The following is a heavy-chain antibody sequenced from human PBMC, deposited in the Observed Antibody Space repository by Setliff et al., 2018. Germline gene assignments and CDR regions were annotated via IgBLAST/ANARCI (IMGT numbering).Heavy chain of an antibody. CDR2: INHTGST. Sequence: PSETLSLTCTVYGGSFSGYYWSWIRQPPGKGLGWIGEINHTGSTNYSPSLKSRVTISVDTSKNQFSLKMTSVTDEDTAVYYCAKVDTDYIMTRVNTWQYYFYMDVWGRGTTVTVSS. J-gene: IGHJ6*03. V-gene: IGHV4-34*01. CDR3: AKVDTDYIMTRVNTWQYYFYMDV. D-gene: IGHD4-4*01. CDR1: GGSFSGYY.